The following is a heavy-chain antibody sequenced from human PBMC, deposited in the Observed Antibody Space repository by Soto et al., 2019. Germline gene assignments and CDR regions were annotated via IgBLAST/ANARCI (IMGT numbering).Heavy chain of an antibody. D-gene: IGHD2-2*01. J-gene: IGHJ4*02. CDR3: ARGPHVGISTR. CDR2: IYSGGST. Sequence: EVQLVESGGGLIQPGGSLRLSCAASGFNVSSNYMSWVRQAPGKGLEWLSVIYSGGSTYYAESVKGRFTISRDNSKNTLNLQMNALRVEDTAVYYCARGPHVGISTRWCQGTLVTVSS. CDR1: GFNVSSNY. V-gene: IGHV3-53*01.